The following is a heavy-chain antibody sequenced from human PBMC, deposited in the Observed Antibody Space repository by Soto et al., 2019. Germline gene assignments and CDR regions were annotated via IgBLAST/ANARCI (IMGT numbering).Heavy chain of an antibody. D-gene: IGHD5-12*01. Sequence: EVQLLESGGDLVQPGGSLRLACAASGFSFSSYAMVWVRQAPGKGLEWVSVISARGGSSYFADSVKGRVTISSDNSKNGLSLEMTSLRAEDTGTYFCAKGSSEYSAAVDHWCQGTLVLVSS. V-gene: IGHV3-23*01. CDR1: GFSFSSYA. CDR2: ISARGGSS. CDR3: AKGSSEYSAAVDH. J-gene: IGHJ4*02.